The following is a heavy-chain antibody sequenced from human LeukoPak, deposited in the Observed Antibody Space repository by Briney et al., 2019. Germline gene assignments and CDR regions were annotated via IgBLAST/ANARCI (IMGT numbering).Heavy chain of an antibody. CDR1: GFTFSSYA. J-gene: IGHJ4*02. V-gene: IGHV3-30*04. CDR3: ARDIYRESGFFDF. Sequence: PGGSLRLSCAASGFTFSSYATHWVRQAPGKALEWVAVISYDGSDKYYADSVKGRFTISRDNSKNTLYLQMNSLRVEDTALYYCARDIYRESGFFDFWGQGTLVTVSS. D-gene: IGHD6-25*01. CDR2: ISYDGSDK.